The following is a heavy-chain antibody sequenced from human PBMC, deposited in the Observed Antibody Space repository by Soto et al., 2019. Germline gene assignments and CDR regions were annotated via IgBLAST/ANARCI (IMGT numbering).Heavy chain of an antibody. CDR1: GFTFSVSG. Sequence: PGGSLRLSCAASGFTFSVSGVHWVRQAPGKGLEWVGRIRSKSNNYATVYAPSVKGRFTISRDDSNNTAFLQMNSLKTEDTAVYYCARLYCRGGSCYSGDAFDIWGQGTMVTVSS. CDR2: IRSKSNNYAT. V-gene: IGHV3-73*01. D-gene: IGHD2-15*01. CDR3: ARLYCRGGSCYSGDAFDI. J-gene: IGHJ3*02.